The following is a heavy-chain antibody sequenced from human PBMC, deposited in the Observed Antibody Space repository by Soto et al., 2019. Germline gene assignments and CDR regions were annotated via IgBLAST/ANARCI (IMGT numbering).Heavy chain of an antibody. Sequence: QVQLVESGGGVVQPGRSLRLSCAASGFTFSSFGMPWVRQAPGKGLEWVAVIWYDGSNKYYADSVKGRFTISRDNSKNTLYLQMNSLRAEDTAVYYCARDSLDWLLSSYYYGMDVWGQGTTVTVSS. CDR3: ARDSLDWLLSSYYYGMDV. J-gene: IGHJ6*02. D-gene: IGHD3-9*01. CDR2: IWYDGSNK. V-gene: IGHV3-33*01. CDR1: GFTFSSFG.